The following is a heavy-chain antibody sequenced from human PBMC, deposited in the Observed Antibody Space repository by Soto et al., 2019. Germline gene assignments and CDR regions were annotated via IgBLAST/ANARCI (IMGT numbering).Heavy chain of an antibody. CDR2: IIPIFGTA. CDR3: ARDLADCSSPSCPTGVYNWFDP. Sequence: QVQLVQSGAEVKKPGSSVKVSCKASGGTFSSYAISWVRQAPGQGLEWMGGIIPIFGTANYAQKFQGRVTITADESTSTAYMELSSLRSEDTAVYYCARDLADCSSPSCPTGVYNWFDPWGQGTLVTVSS. CDR1: GGTFSSYA. J-gene: IGHJ5*02. D-gene: IGHD2-2*01. V-gene: IGHV1-69*01.